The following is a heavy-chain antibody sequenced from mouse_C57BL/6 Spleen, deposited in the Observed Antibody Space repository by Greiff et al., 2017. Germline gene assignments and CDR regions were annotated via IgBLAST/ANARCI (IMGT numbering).Heavy chain of an antibody. Sequence: QVQLQQPGAELVKPGASVKLSCKASGYTFTSYWMHWVQQRPGQGLEWIGMIHPNSGSTNYNEKFKSTATLTVDKSSSTAYMQLSSLTSEDSAVYYCARYGCYGSSLYYYAMDDWGQGTSVTVSS. CDR2: IHPNSGST. V-gene: IGHV1-64*01. J-gene: IGHJ4*01. CDR3: ARYGCYGSSLYYYAMDD. D-gene: IGHD1-1*01. CDR1: GYTFTSYW.